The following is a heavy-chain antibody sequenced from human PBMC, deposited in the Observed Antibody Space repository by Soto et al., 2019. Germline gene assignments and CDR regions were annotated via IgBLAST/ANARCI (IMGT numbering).Heavy chain of an antibody. J-gene: IGHJ6*02. D-gene: IGHD6-13*01. CDR2: INHSGST. CDR3: ARGRTTRGSWSYYYGMDV. V-gene: IGHV4-34*01. CDR1: GGSFSGYY. Sequence: QVQLQQWGAGLLKPSETLSLTCAVYGGSFSGYYWSWIRQPPGKGLEWIGEINHSGSTNYNPSLKSRVTISVDTSKNQFSLKLSSVTAADTAVYYCARGRTTRGSWSYYYGMDVWGQGTTVTVSS.